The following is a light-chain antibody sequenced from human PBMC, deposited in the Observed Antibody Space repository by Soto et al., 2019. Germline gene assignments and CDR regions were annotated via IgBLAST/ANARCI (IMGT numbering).Light chain of an antibody. Sequence: EIVLTQSPATLSLSPWERATLSCRASQSISSFLAWYQQSPGQAPRLLIYDAFNRATGIPARFSGSGSGTDFTLTISSLEPEDFAVYYCLQRSSWPWTFGQGTKVDIK. CDR3: LQRSSWPWT. CDR2: DAF. V-gene: IGKV3-11*01. J-gene: IGKJ1*01. CDR1: QSISSF.